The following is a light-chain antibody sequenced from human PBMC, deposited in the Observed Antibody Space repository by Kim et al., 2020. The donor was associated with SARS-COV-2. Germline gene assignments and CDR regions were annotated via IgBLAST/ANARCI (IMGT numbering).Light chain of an antibody. CDR2: GNT. Sequence: QSVLTQPPSVSGAPGQRVTISCTGSSSNIGTHYAVHWYRQVPGSAPKLLIYGNTNRPSGVPDRFSGSKSGTSASLAITGLQPEDEGDYYCQSYDSSLSGPWVFGGGTRLTVL. CDR3: QSYDSSLSGPWV. CDR1: SSNIGTHYA. J-gene: IGLJ3*02. V-gene: IGLV1-40*01.